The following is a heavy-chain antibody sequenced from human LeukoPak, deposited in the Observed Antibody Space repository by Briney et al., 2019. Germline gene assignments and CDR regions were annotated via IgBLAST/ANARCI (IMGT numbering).Heavy chain of an antibody. Sequence: SVKVSCKASGGTFSSYAISWVRQAPGQGLEWMGGIIPIFGTANYAQKFQGRVTITADKSTSTAYMELSSLRSEDTAVYYCARAYMTATRHFDYWGQGTLVTVSS. CDR3: ARAYMTATRHFDY. CDR1: GGTFSSYA. J-gene: IGHJ4*02. D-gene: IGHD2-21*02. CDR2: IIPIFGTA. V-gene: IGHV1-69*06.